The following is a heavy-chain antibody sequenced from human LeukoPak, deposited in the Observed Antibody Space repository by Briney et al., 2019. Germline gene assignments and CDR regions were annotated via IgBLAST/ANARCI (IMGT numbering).Heavy chain of an antibody. V-gene: IGHV3-30*02. CDR1: GFTFSSYG. J-gene: IGHJ3*02. D-gene: IGHD3-10*01. Sequence: GGSLRLSCAASGFTFSSYGMHWVRQAPGKGLEWVAFIRYDGSNKYYADSVKGRFTISRDNSKNTLYLQMNSLRAEDTAVYYCAKFGGGSGSYFKLGDAFDIWGQGTMVTVSS. CDR3: AKFGGGSGSYFKLGDAFDI. CDR2: IRYDGSNK.